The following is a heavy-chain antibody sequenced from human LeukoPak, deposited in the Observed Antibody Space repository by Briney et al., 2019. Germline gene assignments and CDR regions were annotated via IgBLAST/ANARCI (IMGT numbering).Heavy chain of an antibody. CDR2: INSGGSII. V-gene: IGHV3-48*03. CDR3: ARVGPD. Sequence: GGSLRLSCAASGFTFSNYEMNWLRQAPGKGLEWVSYINSGGSIIYYTGPVKGRFTISRDDAKNSLYLQMNSLRAEDTAVYYCARVGPDWGQGTLVTVSS. J-gene: IGHJ4*02. CDR1: GFTFSNYE.